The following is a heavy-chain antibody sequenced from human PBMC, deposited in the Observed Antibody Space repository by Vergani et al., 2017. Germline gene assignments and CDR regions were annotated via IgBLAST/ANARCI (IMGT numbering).Heavy chain of an antibody. V-gene: IGHV3-9*03. CDR3: AKDMERYCGGDCYGPFDY. Sequence: EVQLVESGGGLVQPGRSLRLSCAASGFTFDDYAMHWVRQAPGKGLEWVSGISWNSGSIGYADSVKGRFTISRDNAKNSLYLQMNSLRAEDMALYYCAKDMERYCGGDCYGPFDYWGQGTLVTVSS. J-gene: IGHJ4*02. CDR2: ISWNSGSI. D-gene: IGHD2-21*02. CDR1: GFTFDDYA.